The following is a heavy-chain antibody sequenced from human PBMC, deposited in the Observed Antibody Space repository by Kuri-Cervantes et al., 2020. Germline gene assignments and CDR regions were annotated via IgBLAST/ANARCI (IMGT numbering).Heavy chain of an antibody. V-gene: IGHV3-48*03. J-gene: IGHJ4*02. Sequence: GGSLRLSCAASGFTFSSYEMNWVRQAPGKGLEWVSYISSSGSTIYYADSVKGRFTISRDNAKNSLYLQMNSLRDEDTAVYYCARAGYCSGGSCYYEYYFDYWGQGTLVTVSS. D-gene: IGHD2-15*01. CDR2: ISSSGSTI. CDR3: ARAGYCSGGSCYYEYYFDY. CDR1: GFTFSSYE.